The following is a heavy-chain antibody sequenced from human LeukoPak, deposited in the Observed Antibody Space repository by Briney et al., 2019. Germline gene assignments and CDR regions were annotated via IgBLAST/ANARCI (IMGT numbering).Heavy chain of an antibody. CDR2: IYHSGGT. CDR3: ALSTGYGGAFDI. J-gene: IGHJ3*02. V-gene: IGHV4-38-2*01. CDR1: GYSISSGYY. D-gene: IGHD1-1*01. Sequence: SETLSLTCAVSGYSISSGYYWGWIRQPPGKGLEWIGSIYHSGGTYYNPSPKSRVTISVDTSKNQFSLKLSSVTAADTAVYYCALSTGYGGAFDIWGQGTMVTVSS.